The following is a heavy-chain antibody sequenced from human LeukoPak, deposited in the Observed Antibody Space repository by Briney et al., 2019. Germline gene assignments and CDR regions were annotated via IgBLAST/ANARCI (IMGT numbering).Heavy chain of an antibody. CDR1: GGSISSYY. V-gene: IGHV4-4*07. CDR2: IYTSRST. CDR3: ARSPVVVVPAAMVPIPFDY. J-gene: IGHJ4*02. Sequence: SETLSLTCTVSGGSISSYYWSWIRQPAGKGLEWIGRIYTSRSTNYNPSLKSRVTISVDTSKNQFSLKLSSVTAADTAVYYCARSPVVVVPAAMVPIPFDYWGQGTLVTVSP. D-gene: IGHD2-2*01.